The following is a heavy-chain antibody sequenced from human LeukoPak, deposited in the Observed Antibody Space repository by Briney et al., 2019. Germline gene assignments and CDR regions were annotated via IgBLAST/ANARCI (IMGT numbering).Heavy chain of an antibody. D-gene: IGHD3-10*01. CDR2: IYYSGST. J-gene: IGHJ4*02. CDR1: GGSISSGDYY. Sequence: SETLSLTCTVSGGSISSGDYYWSWIRQPPGKGLEWIGYIYYSGSTYYNPSLKSRVIISVDTSKNQFSLKLSSVTAADTAVYYCARVGSSVVRGDDRFDYWGQGTLVTVSS. CDR3: ARVGSSVVRGDDRFDY. V-gene: IGHV4-30-4*01.